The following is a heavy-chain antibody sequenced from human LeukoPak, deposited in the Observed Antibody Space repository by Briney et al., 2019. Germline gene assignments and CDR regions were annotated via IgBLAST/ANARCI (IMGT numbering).Heavy chain of an antibody. CDR2: INPNSGGT. Sequence: GASVTVSCMASGYTFTGYYMHWVRQAPGQGLEWMGWINPNSGGTNYAQKFQGWVTMTRDTSISTAYMELSRLRSDDTAVYYCARGSYYYGSGFKDTNWFDPWGQGTLVTVSS. CDR1: GYTFTGYY. V-gene: IGHV1-2*04. CDR3: ARGSYYYGSGFKDTNWFDP. D-gene: IGHD3-10*01. J-gene: IGHJ5*02.